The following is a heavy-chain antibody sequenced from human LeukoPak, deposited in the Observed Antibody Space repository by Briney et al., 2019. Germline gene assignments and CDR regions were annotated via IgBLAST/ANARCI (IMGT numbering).Heavy chain of an antibody. V-gene: IGHV3-21*01. CDR3: ARDRYYYDSRGYSLDY. CDR1: GFTFSSYN. J-gene: IGHJ4*02. CDR2: ISSSSGYI. Sequence: PGGSLRLSCAASGFTFSSYNMNWVRQAPGKGLEWVSSISSSSGYIYYADSVKGRFTISRGNAKNSLYLQMNSLKAEDTAVYYCARDRYYYDSRGYSLDYWGQGTLVTVSS. D-gene: IGHD3-22*01.